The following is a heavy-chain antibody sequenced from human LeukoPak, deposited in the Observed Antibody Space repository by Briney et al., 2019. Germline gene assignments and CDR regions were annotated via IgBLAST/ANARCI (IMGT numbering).Heavy chain of an antibody. J-gene: IGHJ3*02. CDR1: GGSISSSSYY. CDR2: IYYSGST. Sequence: SETLSLTCTVSGGSISSSSYYWGWICQPPGKGLEWIGSIYYSGSTYYNPSLKSRVTISVDTSKNQFSLKLSSVTAADTAVYYCARAVPAAIEFGDAFDIWGQGTMVTVSS. CDR3: ARAVPAAIEFGDAFDI. V-gene: IGHV4-39*07. D-gene: IGHD2-2*01.